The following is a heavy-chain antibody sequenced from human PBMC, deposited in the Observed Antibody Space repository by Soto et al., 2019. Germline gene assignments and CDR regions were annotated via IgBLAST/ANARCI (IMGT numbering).Heavy chain of an antibody. CDR1: GGSISSGGSY. Sequence: PSETLSLTCTVSGGSISSGGSYWGWIRQPPGEGLEWIGYIYYSGNTYFNPSLKSRVTLSVDTSKNQFSLNLSSVTAADTAVYYCVRYCSTTNCPFDYWGQGTRVTVPS. CDR3: VRYCSTTNCPFDY. J-gene: IGHJ4*02. V-gene: IGHV4-30-4*01. D-gene: IGHD2-2*01. CDR2: IYYSGNT.